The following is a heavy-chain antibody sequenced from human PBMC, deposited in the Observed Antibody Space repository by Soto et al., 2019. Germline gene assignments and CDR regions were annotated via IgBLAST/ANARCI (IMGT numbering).Heavy chain of an antibody. Sequence: QVQLVQSGAEVKKPGASVKVACKASGYTFINYGISWVRQAPGQGLEWMGWTTAYNGNTNYAHKFQNRRTMTTDTSTSTVYMKLRSLRSYDTAVYYCARGRLCTRTNCYVYIMDIWGQGTTVIVSS. CDR3: ARGRLCTRTNCYVYIMDI. D-gene: IGHD2-2*01. V-gene: IGHV1-18*01. CDR2: TTAYNGNT. CDR1: GYTFINYG. J-gene: IGHJ6*02.